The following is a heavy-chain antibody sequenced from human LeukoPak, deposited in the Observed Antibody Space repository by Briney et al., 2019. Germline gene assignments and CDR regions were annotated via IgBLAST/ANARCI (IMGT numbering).Heavy chain of an antibody. J-gene: IGHJ4*02. CDR3: VKEEWLGKMNYFDY. V-gene: IGHV3-23*01. CDR2: ILGSGCDGCT. D-gene: IGHD3-3*01. CDR1: GFTFSGYA. Sequence: PGGSLRLSCAASGFTFSGYALSWVRQAPGKGLEWVSTILGSGCDGCTYYADSVKGRFTISRDNSKNTLYLQMNSLRAEDTAVYYCVKEEWLGKMNYFDYWGQGTLVTVSS.